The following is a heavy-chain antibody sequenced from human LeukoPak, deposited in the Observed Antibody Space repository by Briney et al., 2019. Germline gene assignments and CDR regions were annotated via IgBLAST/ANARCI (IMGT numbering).Heavy chain of an antibody. CDR2: ISAYNGNT. CDR3: ARPMTTVTTDNWFDP. J-gene: IGHJ5*02. D-gene: IGHD4-17*01. CDR1: GYTFTIYG. V-gene: IGHV1-18*01. Sequence: GASVKVFCKASGYTFTIYGISWVRQAPGQGLEWMGWISAYNGNTNYAQKLQGRVTMTTDTSTSTAYMELRSLRSDHTAVYYCARPMTTVTTDNWFDPWGQGTLVTVCS.